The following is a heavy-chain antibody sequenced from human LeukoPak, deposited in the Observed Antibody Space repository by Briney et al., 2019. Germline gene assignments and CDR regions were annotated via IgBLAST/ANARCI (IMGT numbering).Heavy chain of an antibody. CDR2: VSGSGGAT. CDR3: AKYRGYNYDYAIDY. D-gene: IGHD5-18*01. V-gene: IGHV3-23*01. J-gene: IGHJ4*02. CDR1: GFVFSTYS. Sequence: GGSLRLSCAASGFVFSTYSMNWVRQAPGKGLEWVSAVSGSGGATYYSGSVKGRFAISRDNSKNTLYLQMNSLRAEDTAVYYCAKYRGYNYDYAIDYWGQGTLVTVSS.